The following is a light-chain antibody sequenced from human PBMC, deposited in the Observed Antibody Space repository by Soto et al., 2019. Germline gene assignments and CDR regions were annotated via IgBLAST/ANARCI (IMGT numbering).Light chain of an antibody. Sequence: VMTQSPATLSVSPGERATLSCWASETVATNLAWYQQKPGHAPRLLISGASTRAAGISDRFRGSGSGTEVTLTISSLRSEDSAIYYCQQYFEWPPMTFGQGTKVEI. CDR2: GAS. V-gene: IGKV3-15*01. J-gene: IGKJ1*01. CDR1: ETVATN. CDR3: QQYFEWPPMT.